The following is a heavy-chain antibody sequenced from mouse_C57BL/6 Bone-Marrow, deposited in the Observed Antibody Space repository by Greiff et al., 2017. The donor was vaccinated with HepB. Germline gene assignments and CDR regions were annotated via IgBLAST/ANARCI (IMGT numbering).Heavy chain of an antibody. CDR3: ARKAKVTGTYYAMDY. J-gene: IGHJ4*01. V-gene: IGHV1-81*01. Sequence: HVQLQQSGAELARPGASVKLSCKASGYTFTSYGISWVKQRTGQGLEWIGEIYPRSGNTYYNEKFKGKATLTADKSSSTAYMELRSLTSEDSAVYFCARKAKVTGTYYAMDYWGQGTSVTVSS. CDR1: GYTFTSYG. CDR2: IYPRSGNT. D-gene: IGHD4-1*01.